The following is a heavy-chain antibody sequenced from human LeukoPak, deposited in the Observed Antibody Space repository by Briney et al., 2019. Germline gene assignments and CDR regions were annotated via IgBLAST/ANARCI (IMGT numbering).Heavy chain of an antibody. J-gene: IGHJ4*02. CDR1: GFTFSSYN. D-gene: IGHD1-14*01. Sequence: GGSLRLSCAASGFTFSSYNMNWVRQAPGKGLEWVAYISSGSVTIYYADSVKGRFTISRDDAKNSLYLQINSLRVEDTAVYYCATIPRTNDYWGQGTLVTVSS. CDR3: ATIPRTNDY. CDR2: ISSGSVTI. V-gene: IGHV3-48*01.